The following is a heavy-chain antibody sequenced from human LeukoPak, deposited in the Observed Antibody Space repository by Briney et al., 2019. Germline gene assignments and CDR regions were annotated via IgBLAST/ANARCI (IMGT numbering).Heavy chain of an antibody. CDR1: GYTFTGYY. CDR2: INPNSGGT. J-gene: IGHJ5*02. CDR3: ARGGHRYRGNWFDP. Sequence: EASVKVSCKASGYTFTGYYMHWVRQAPGQGLEWMGWINPNSGGTNYAQKFQGRVTMTRDTSISTAYMELSRLRSDDTAVYYCARGGHRYRGNWFDPWGQGTLVTVSS. D-gene: IGHD2-2*02. V-gene: IGHV1-2*02.